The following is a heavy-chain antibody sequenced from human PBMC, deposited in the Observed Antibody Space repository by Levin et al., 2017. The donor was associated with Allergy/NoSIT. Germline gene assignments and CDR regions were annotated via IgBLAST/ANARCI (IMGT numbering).Heavy chain of an antibody. V-gene: IGHV4-4*02. CDR3: TRGRGSGSYAVYYGLDV. CDR2: IYDSGST. CDR1: GGSISSKNW. D-gene: IGHD3-10*01. Sequence: SETLSLTCAVSGGSISSKNWWSWVRQPPGKGLEWIWEIYDSGSTNYNPSLKSRVTISVDKSTNHFSLRLSSVIAADTAVYYCTRGRGSGSYAVYYGLDVWGQGTTVTVSS. J-gene: IGHJ6*02.